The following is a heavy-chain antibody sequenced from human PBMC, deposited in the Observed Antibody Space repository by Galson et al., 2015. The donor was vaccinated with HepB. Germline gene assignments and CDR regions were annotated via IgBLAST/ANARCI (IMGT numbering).Heavy chain of an antibody. CDR3: ARDRYYYGSGSYYNRGYYYYYYMDV. Sequence: SVKVSCKASGGTFSSYAISWVRQAPGQGLEWMGGIIPIFGTANYAQKFQGRVTITADESTSTAYMELSSLRSEDTAVYYCARDRYYYGSGSYYNRGYYYYYYMDVWGKGTTVTVSS. J-gene: IGHJ6*03. D-gene: IGHD3-10*01. CDR2: IIPIFGTA. CDR1: GGTFSSYA. V-gene: IGHV1-69*13.